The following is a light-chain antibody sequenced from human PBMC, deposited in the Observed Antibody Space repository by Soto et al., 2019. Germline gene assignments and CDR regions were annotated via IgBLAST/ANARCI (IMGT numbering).Light chain of an antibody. J-gene: IGLJ2*01. CDR1: SSNIGAGYD. CDR3: QSYDSSLSGVV. CDR2: ANS. Sequence: QSVLTQPPSVSGAPGQRVTISFIGSSSNIGAGYDVHWYQQLPGTAPKLLIYANSNRPSGVPDRFSGSKSGTSASLAITGLQAEDEADYYCQSYDSSLSGVVFGGGTQLTVL. V-gene: IGLV1-40*01.